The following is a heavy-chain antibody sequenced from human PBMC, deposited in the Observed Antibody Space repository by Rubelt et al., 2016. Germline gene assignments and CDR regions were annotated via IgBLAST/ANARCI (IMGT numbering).Heavy chain of an antibody. CDR2: IKQDGSEK. CDR3: AKEWTSGAVAGTFQH. J-gene: IGHJ1*01. V-gene: IGHV3-7*03. Sequence: GKGLEWLANIKQDGSEKYYVDSVKGRFTISRDNAKNSLYLQMNSLRAEDTALYYCAKEWTSGAVAGTFQHWGQGTLVTVSS. D-gene: IGHD6-19*01.